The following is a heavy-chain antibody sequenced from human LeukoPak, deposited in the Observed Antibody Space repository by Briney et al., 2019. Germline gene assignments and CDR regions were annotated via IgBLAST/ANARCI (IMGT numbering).Heavy chain of an antibody. Sequence: SVKVSCKASGGTFSSYAISWVRQAPGQGLEWMGRIIPIFGTANYAQKFQGRVTITADKSTSTAYMELSSLRSEDTAVYYCAIRYFDWFISPGGYYYYMDVGGKGTTVTVSS. CDR3: AIRYFDWFISPGGYYYYMDV. CDR1: GGTFSSYA. D-gene: IGHD3-9*01. CDR2: IIPIFGTA. V-gene: IGHV1-69*06. J-gene: IGHJ6*03.